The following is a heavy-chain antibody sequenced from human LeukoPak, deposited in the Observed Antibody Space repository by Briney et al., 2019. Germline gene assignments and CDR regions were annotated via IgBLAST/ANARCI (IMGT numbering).Heavy chain of an antibody. CDR1: GYTFTSYG. Sequence: GASVKVSCKASGYTFTSYGISWVRQAPGQGLEWMGWISAYNGNTNYAKKLQGRVTMTTDTSTSTAYMELRSLRSDDTAVYYCARELRGYSYGYSHYFDYWGQGTLVSVSS. J-gene: IGHJ4*02. D-gene: IGHD5-18*01. V-gene: IGHV1-18*01. CDR3: ARELRGYSYGYSHYFDY. CDR2: ISAYNGNT.